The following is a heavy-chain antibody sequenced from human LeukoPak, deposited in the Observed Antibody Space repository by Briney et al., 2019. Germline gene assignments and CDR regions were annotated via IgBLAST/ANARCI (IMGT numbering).Heavy chain of an antibody. CDR2: IYYSGST. Sequence: SETLSLTCTVPGGSISSYYWSWIRQPPGKGLEWIGYIYYSGSTNYNPSLKSRVTISVDTSKNQFSLKLSSVTAADTAVYYCARGRYSPNWFDPWGQGTLVTVSS. J-gene: IGHJ5*02. V-gene: IGHV4-59*01. CDR1: GGSISSYY. CDR3: ARGRYSPNWFDP. D-gene: IGHD6-13*01.